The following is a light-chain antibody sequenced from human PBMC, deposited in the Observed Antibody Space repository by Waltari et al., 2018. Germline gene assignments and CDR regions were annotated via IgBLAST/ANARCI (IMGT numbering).Light chain of an antibody. CDR2: KAS. Sequence: DIQLPQTPSHLSASVGDRVTITCRASQDISTYLGWYQQKPGKAPKLLIYKASNLQTGVPSRFSGSGSGTEFTLTISSLQPEDFAVYYCQHRNSYPLTFGGGTKVEIK. CDR1: QDISTY. J-gene: IGKJ4*01. V-gene: IGKV1-9*01. CDR3: QHRNSYPLT.